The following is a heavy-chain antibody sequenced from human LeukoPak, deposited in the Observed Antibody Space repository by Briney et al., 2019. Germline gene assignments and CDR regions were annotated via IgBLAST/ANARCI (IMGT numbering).Heavy chain of an antibody. CDR1: GYTFTSLD. CDR2: MNPKSGNT. J-gene: IGHJ4*02. CDR3: ARDEGYCTNGVCYTSLPGY. D-gene: IGHD2-8*01. V-gene: IGHV1-8*03. Sequence: ASVKVSCKASGYTFTSLDINWMRQATGQGLEWMGWMNPKSGNTGHAQKFQGRVTITRNTSISTVYMELSSLRSDDTAVYYCARDEGYCTNGVCYTSLPGYWGQGTLVTVSS.